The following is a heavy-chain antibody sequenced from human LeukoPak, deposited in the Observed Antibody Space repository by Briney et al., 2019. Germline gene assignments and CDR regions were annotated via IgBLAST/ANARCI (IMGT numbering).Heavy chain of an antibody. CDR2: ISGSGGST. J-gene: IGHJ5*02. CDR3: AKDPLASRYCSSTSCYKNWFDP. CDR1: GFTFSSYA. D-gene: IGHD2-2*02. V-gene: IGHV3-23*01. Sequence: GGSLRLSCAASGFTFSSYAMSWVRQAPGKGLEWVSAISGSGGSTYYADSVKGRFTISRDNSKNTLYLQMNSLRAEDTAVYYCAKDPLASRYCSSTSCYKNWFDPWGQGTLVTVSS.